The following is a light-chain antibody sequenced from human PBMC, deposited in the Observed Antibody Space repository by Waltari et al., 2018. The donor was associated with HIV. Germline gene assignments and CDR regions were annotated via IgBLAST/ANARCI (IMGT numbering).Light chain of an antibody. J-gene: IGLJ2*01. Sequence: QSALTQPRSVSGSPGQSVTISCTGTSSDVGGYNYVSWYQQHPGKAPNFMIYDVSKRPSGVPDRCSGSKSGNTASLTISGLQAEDEADYYCCSYAGSYPVVFGGGTKLTVL. CDR2: DVS. V-gene: IGLV2-11*01. CDR3: CSYAGSYPVV. CDR1: SSDVGGYNY.